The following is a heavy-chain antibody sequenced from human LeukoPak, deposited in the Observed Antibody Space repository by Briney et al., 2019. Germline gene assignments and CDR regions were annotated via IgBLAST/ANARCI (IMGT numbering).Heavy chain of an antibody. V-gene: IGHV1-24*01. CDR1: GYTLTQLS. CDR3: ATEAGGSYGVGIYSFDS. J-gene: IGHJ4*02. D-gene: IGHD1-26*01. Sequence: ASVKVSCKVSGYTLTQLSMHWVRQAPGKGGEGMGGFDPEDGETIYAKKFQGRVTMTGDPSTNTAYMELSSLRYEDTAVYYCATEAGGSYGVGIYSFDSWGQGNLVTVSS. CDR2: FDPEDGET.